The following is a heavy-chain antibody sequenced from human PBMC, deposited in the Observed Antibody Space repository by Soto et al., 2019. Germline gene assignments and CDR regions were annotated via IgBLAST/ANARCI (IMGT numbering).Heavy chain of an antibody. V-gene: IGHV2-5*01. CDR3: AHGDPLDFHY. Sequence: QITLKESGPPLVKPTQTLTLTCTFSGFSLSPSGESVGWIRQPPGKALEWLALLYWNGIERYSPSLKSRLTVFKDASKSQVVLTMTNMDPVDTATYFCAHGDPLDFHYWGQGTLVTVSP. CDR1: GFSLSPSGES. D-gene: IGHD3-10*01. CDR2: LYWNGIE. J-gene: IGHJ4*02.